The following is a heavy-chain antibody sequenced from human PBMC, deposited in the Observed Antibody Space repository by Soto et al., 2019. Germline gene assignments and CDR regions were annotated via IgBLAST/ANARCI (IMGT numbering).Heavy chain of an antibody. CDR1: GGSVNGYY. D-gene: IGHD3-3*01. V-gene: IGHV4-34*01. CDR2: INHTGGT. Sequence: SETLSLTCAVYGGSVNGYYWNWIRQPPGKGLEWIGEINHTGGTHYNPSLKSRVTMSVDTSKNQFSLGLSSVTAADTAIYYCATRITVFGLLIPPFDPWGQGTQVTVSS. CDR3: ATRITVFGLLIPPFDP. J-gene: IGHJ5*02.